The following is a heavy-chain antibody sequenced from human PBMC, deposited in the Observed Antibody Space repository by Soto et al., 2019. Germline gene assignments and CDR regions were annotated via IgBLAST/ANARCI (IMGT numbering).Heavy chain of an antibody. J-gene: IGHJ6*03. V-gene: IGHV1-2*04. CDR2: INPNGGVT. D-gene: IGHD5-12*01. CDR3: ARESGGATATLDYYYFYMDV. CDR1: GDTFNDYY. Sequence: QVQLVQSGAEVKKPGASVTVSCRSSGDTFNDYYIHWVRQAPGQGLEWMGWINPNGGVTKYAQKFQGWLSMPRHTSIRTVYMQRSRLRSDDTAVYYCARESGGATATLDYYYFYMDVWGTGTTVTVSS.